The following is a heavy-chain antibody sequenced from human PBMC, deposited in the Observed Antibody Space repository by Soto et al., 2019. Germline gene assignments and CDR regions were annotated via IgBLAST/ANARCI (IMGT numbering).Heavy chain of an antibody. CDR1: GGSISSGGYS. CDR2: IYHSGST. J-gene: IGHJ5*02. D-gene: IGHD1-1*01. CDR3: ARDQLEGNWFDP. V-gene: IGHV4-30-2*01. Sequence: QLQLQESGSGLVKPSQTLSLTCAVSGGSISSGGYSWNRIRQPLGKGLEWIGYIYHSGSTYYNPSLKSRVTISVHKSKNQVSLKLTSVTAADTAVYYCARDQLEGNWFDPWGQGTLVTVSS.